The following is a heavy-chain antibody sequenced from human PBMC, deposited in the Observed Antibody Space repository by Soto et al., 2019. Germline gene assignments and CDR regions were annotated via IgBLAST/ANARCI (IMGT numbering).Heavy chain of an antibody. CDR2: IIPKFKLA. Sequence: QVQLVQSGADVKKPGSSVKVSCKASGGTFSSTALSWVRQAPGQGLERMGGIIPKFKLANYAQRFQGRATFTADESTRTAYMELSSLRSEDTAVYYCATRAVTAFYFDYWGQGTLVTVSS. CDR1: GGTFSSTA. CDR3: ATRAVTAFYFDY. V-gene: IGHV1-69*12. J-gene: IGHJ4*02. D-gene: IGHD2-21*02.